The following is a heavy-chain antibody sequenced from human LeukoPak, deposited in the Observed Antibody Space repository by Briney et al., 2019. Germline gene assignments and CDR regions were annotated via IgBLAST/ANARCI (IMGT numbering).Heavy chain of an antibody. CDR1: GFTFGTFW. CDR3: ASLISLYDSSGYYV. J-gene: IGHJ4*02. V-gene: IGHV3-21*01. Sequence: GGSLRLSCAGSGFTFGTFWMHWVRQAPGKGLEWVSSISSSSSYIYYADSVKGRFTISRDNAKNSLYLQMNSLRAEDTAVYYCASLISLYDSSGYYVWGQGTLVTVSS. CDR2: ISSSSSYI. D-gene: IGHD3-22*01.